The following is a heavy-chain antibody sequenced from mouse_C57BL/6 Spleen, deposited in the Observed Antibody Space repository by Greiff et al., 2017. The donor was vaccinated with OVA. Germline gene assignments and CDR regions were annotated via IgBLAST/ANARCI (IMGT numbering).Heavy chain of an antibody. V-gene: IGHV6-3*01. CDR3: TYSNWVAY. CDR2: IRLKSDNYET. Sequence: EVNVVESGGGLVQPGGSMKLSCVASGFTFSNYWMNWVRQSPEQGLEWVAQIRLKSDNYETDDAESVKGKFTISRDDSKSSVYRQMNNVRAEDTGIYYCTYSNWVAYWGKGTLVTVSA. J-gene: IGHJ3*01. CDR1: GFTFSNYW. D-gene: IGHD2-5*01.